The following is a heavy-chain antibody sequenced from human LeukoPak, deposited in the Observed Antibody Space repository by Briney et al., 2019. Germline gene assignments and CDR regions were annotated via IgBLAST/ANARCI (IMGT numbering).Heavy chain of an antibody. CDR2: IYYSGST. J-gene: IGHJ5*02. V-gene: IGHV4-59*01. D-gene: IGHD3-10*01. CDR3: ARAYGFGDPYGWFDP. Sequence: SETLSLTCTVSGGSISSYYWSWIRQPPGKGLEWIGYIYYSGSTNYNPSLKSRVTISVDTSKNQFSLKLSSVTAADTAVYYCARAYGFGDPYGWFDPWGREPWSPSPQ. CDR1: GGSISSYY.